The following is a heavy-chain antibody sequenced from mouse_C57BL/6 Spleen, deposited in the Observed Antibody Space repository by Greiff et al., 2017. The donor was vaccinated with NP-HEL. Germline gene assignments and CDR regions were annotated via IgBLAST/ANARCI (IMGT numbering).Heavy chain of an antibody. CDR1: GYTFTDYE. J-gene: IGHJ2*01. Sequence: VQLQQSGAELVRPGASVTLSCKASGYTFTDYEMHWVKQTPVHGLEWIGALDPETGGTAYNQKFKGKAILTADKSSSTAYMELRSLTSEDSAVYYCTRDYARSFDYWGQGTTLTVSS. CDR3: TRDYARSFDY. CDR2: LDPETGGT. V-gene: IGHV1-15*01. D-gene: IGHD1-1*02.